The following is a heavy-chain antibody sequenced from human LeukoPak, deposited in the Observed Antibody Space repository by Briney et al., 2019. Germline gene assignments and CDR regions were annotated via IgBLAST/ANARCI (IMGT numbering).Heavy chain of an antibody. V-gene: IGHV3-21*01. CDR2: ISSSSSYV. CDR3: AREGGTYSSNLDYFDY. CDR1: GFTFSSYS. D-gene: IGHD6-13*01. J-gene: IGHJ4*02. Sequence: GGSLRLSCAASGFTFSSYSINWVRQAPGKGLEWVSSISSSSSYVFYADSVKGRFTISRDNAKNSLYLQMDSLRAEDTAMYYCAREGGTYSSNLDYFDYWGQGTLVTVSS.